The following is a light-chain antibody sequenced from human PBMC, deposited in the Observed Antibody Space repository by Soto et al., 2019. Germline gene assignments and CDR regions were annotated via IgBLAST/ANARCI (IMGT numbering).Light chain of an antibody. V-gene: IGKV1-39*01. J-gene: IGKJ1*01. CDR1: QSISSISSY. Sequence: DIQMTQSPSSLSASVGDRVTITCRASQSISSISSYLNWYQQKPGKAPKLLIYAASSLQSGVPSRFSGSGSGTDFTLTISSLQPEDFATYYCQQSYSTPLVFGQGTKVEIK. CDR2: AAS. CDR3: QQSYSTPLV.